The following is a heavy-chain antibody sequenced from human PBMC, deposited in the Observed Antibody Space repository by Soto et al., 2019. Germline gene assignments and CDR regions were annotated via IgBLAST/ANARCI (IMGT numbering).Heavy chain of an antibody. V-gene: IGHV3-23*01. J-gene: IGHJ6*02. CDR3: AKDGIAFINYYYYGMDV. Sequence: EVQLLESGGGLVQPGGSLRLSCAASGFTFSSYAMSWVRQAPGKGLEWVSAISGSGGSTHYADSVKGRFTISRDNSKNTLYLQMNSLRAEDTAVYYCAKDGIAFINYYYYGMDVWGQGTTVTVSS. D-gene: IGHD3-10*01. CDR2: ISGSGGST. CDR1: GFTFSSYA.